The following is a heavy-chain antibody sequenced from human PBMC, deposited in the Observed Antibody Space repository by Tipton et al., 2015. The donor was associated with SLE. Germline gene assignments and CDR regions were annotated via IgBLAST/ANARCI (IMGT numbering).Heavy chain of an antibody. CDR2: IYLSGSS. Sequence: TLSLTCAVSGYSISSGYFWGWIRQAPGKGLEWIGGIYLSGSSYYNPSLASRVTISVDTSKKPFSLKLISVTAADTAVYYCARVWGSGRYSDAFDMWGQGTMVTVSS. CDR3: ARVWGSGRYSDAFDM. J-gene: IGHJ3*02. CDR1: GYSISSGYF. D-gene: IGHD1-26*01. V-gene: IGHV4-38-2*01.